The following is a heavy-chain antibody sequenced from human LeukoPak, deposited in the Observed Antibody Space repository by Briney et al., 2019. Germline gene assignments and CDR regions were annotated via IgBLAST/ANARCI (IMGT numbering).Heavy chain of an antibody. CDR3: ARSFGCGDYEFDY. D-gene: IGHD4-17*01. V-gene: IGHV1-3*01. J-gene: IGHJ4*02. Sequence: KFQGRVTITRDTSASTAYMELSSLRSEDTAVYYCARSFGCGDYEFDYWGQGTLVTVSS.